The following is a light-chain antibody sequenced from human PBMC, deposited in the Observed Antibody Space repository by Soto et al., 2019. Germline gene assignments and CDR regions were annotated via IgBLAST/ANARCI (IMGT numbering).Light chain of an antibody. V-gene: IGLV2-14*01. CDR1: NRDVGSYNL. CDR3: SSYTTTYFYV. Sequence: QSALTQPASVSGSPGQSITIACTGTNRDVGSYNLVSWYQQRPGEAPKLIISEVRNRPSGISYRFTGSKSGNTASLTISGLQAEDEADYYCSSYTTTYFYVFGPGTKLTVL. CDR2: EVR. J-gene: IGLJ1*01.